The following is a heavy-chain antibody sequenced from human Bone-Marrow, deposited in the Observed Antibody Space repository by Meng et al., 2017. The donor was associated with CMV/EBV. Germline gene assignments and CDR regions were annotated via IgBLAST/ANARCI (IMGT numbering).Heavy chain of an antibody. V-gene: IGHV3-30-3*01. CDR2: ISYDGSNK. D-gene: IGHD6-13*01. CDR1: GFTFSSYA. CDR3: AREGGPIAAAGTFHD. Sequence: GESLKISCAASGFTFSSYAMHWVRQAPGKGLEWVAVISYDGSNKYYADSVKGRFTISRDNSKNTLYLQMNSLRAEDTAVYYCAREGGPIAAAGTFHDWGQGTLVTVSS. J-gene: IGHJ4*02.